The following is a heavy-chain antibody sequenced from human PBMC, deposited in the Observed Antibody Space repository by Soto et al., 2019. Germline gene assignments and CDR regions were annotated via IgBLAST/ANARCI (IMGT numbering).Heavy chain of an antibody. V-gene: IGHV3-74*01. J-gene: IGHJ4*02. CDR2: INSDGSST. D-gene: IGHD6-13*01. CDR1: GFTFSSYW. Sequence: PGGSLRLSCAASGFTFSSYWMHWVRQAQGKGRGWVSRINSDGSSTSYADSVKARFTISRDNAKNTLYLQMNSLRAEDTAVYYCARGSRIAAAGIYYWAQGTLVNVSS. CDR3: ARGSRIAAAGIYY.